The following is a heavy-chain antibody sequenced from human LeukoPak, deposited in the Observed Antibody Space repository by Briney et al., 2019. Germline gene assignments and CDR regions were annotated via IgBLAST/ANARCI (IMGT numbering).Heavy chain of an antibody. J-gene: IGHJ4*02. V-gene: IGHV3-30*02. CDR3: AKDVDIVATRPFDY. Sequence: PGGSLRLSCAASGFTLSSYGMHWVRQAPGKGLEWVAFIRYDGSNKYYADSVKGRFTISRNNSKNTLYLQMNRLRAEDTAVYYCAKDVDIVATRPFDYWGQGTLVTVSS. CDR2: IRYDGSNK. CDR1: GFTLSSYG. D-gene: IGHD5-12*01.